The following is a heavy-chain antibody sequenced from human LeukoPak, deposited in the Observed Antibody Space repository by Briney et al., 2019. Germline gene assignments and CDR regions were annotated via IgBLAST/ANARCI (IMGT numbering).Heavy chain of an antibody. D-gene: IGHD3-22*01. J-gene: IGHJ3*02. Sequence: GGSLRLSCAASGFTFSSYAMSWVRQAPGKGLEWVSAISGSGGSTYYADSVKGRFTISRDNSKSTLYLQMNSLRAEDTAVYYCAKGGPVYDSSGYYAFDIWGQGTMVTVSS. CDR3: AKGGPVYDSSGYYAFDI. CDR1: GFTFSSYA. CDR2: ISGSGGST. V-gene: IGHV3-23*01.